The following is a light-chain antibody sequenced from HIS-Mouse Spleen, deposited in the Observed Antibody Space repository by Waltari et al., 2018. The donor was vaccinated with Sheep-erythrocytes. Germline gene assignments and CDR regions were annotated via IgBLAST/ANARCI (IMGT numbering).Light chain of an antibody. V-gene: IGLV3-21*01. CDR3: SSYAGSNNWV. CDR2: KDS. Sequence: SYVLTQPPSVSVAPGKTARITCGGNNIGSKSVHWYQQKPGQAPVLVIYKDSERPSGIPERCSGSSSGTTVTLTISGAQVEDEADYYCSSYAGSNNWVFGGGTKLTVL. J-gene: IGLJ3*02. CDR1: NIGSKS.